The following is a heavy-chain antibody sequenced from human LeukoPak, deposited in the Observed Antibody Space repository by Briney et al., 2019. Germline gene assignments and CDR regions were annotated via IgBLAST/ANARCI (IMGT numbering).Heavy chain of an antibody. CDR3: ARVKIGRYFDL. CDR1: GGSIRSYY. J-gene: IGHJ2*01. V-gene: IGHV4-59*01. CDR2: IYYSGST. Sequence: SETLSLTCTVSGGSIRSYYWSWIRQPPGKGLEWIGYIYYSGSTNYNPSLKSRVTISVDTSKNQFSLKLSSVTAADTAVYYCARVKIGRYFDLWGGGTLVTVSS.